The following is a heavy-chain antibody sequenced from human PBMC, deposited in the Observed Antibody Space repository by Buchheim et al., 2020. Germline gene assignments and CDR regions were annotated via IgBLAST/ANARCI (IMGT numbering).Heavy chain of an antibody. D-gene: IGHD3-3*01. J-gene: IGHJ6*02. Sequence: HLQLQESGPGLVKPSETLSLTCSVSFGSISRSDYYWGWIRQPPGRGLEWIGSIYYTGRTHYNPSLKSRVTISVDTSKNKFSLKLTSVTAADTAVYYCARGDRDYDFWSGYYSHYYYYGMDVWGQGTT. V-gene: IGHV4-39*01. CDR1: FGSISRSDYY. CDR3: ARGDRDYDFWSGYYSHYYYYGMDV. CDR2: IYYTGRT.